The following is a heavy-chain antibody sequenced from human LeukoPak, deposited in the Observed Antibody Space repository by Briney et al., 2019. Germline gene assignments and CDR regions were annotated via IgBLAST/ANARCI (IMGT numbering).Heavy chain of an antibody. D-gene: IGHD3-22*01. CDR1: GYTFTRYY. CDR2: FNPSDGAT. CDR3: ARISSAYYRDAFDI. J-gene: IGHJ3*02. Sequence: ASVTVSCKASGYTFTRYYIHWVRQAPGQGLEGMGIFNPSDGATTYSQKFQARVTMTRDTSTSTVYMEVSGLRSEDTAVYYCARISSAYYRDAFDIWGQGTLVTVSS. V-gene: IGHV1-46*01.